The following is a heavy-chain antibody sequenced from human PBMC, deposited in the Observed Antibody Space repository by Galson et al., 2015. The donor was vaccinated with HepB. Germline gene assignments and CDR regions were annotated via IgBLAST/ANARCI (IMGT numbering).Heavy chain of an antibody. Sequence: SLRLSCASSGFMFSTYGMHWVRQAPGKGLEWVSYISSNGKGIYYADSVKGRFTISRDNAKNLLYLQMNSVRAEDTAVYYCQIGHYFDSWGQGTLVIVSS. J-gene: IGHJ4*02. CDR2: ISSNGKGI. V-gene: IGHV3-48*04. CDR1: GFMFSTYG. CDR3: QIGHYFDS. D-gene: IGHD2-21*01.